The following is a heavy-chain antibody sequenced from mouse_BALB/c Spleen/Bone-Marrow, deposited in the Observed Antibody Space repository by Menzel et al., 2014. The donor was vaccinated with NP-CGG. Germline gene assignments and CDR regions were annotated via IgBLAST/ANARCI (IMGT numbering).Heavy chain of an antibody. CDR2: INPSTGYT. D-gene: IGHD2-14*01. CDR1: GYTFTSYW. J-gene: IGHJ2*01. V-gene: IGHV1-7*01. Sequence: VMLVESGAELAKPGASVKMSCKASGYTFTSYWMHWVKQRPGQGLEWIGYINPSTGYTEYNQKFKDKATLTADKSSSTAYMQLSSLTSEDSAVYYCARKVRYDGFDCWGQGTTLTVSS. CDR3: ARKVRYDGFDC.